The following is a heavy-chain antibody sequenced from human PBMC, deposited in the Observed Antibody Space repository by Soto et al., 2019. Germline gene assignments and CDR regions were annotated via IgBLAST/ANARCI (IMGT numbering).Heavy chain of an antibody. CDR2: ASFNQTYK. CDR1: GFTFSNSI. CDR3: ARDLTPSPFDY. J-gene: IGHJ4*02. Sequence: QIQLVESGGGVVQPGGSLRLSCAASGFTFSNSIMHWVRQAPGKGLEWVALASFNQTYKSYTQSVKGRFTISRDDSSNALFLQMNSLGPDDTAIYYSARDLTPSPFDYWRQGTLVTVSS. V-gene: IGHV3-30-3*01. D-gene: IGHD3-9*01.